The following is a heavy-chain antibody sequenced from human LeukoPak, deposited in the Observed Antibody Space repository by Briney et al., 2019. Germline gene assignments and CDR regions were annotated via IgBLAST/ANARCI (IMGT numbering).Heavy chain of an antibody. D-gene: IGHD5-18*01. CDR2: INSDGSST. V-gene: IGHV3-74*01. CDR3: ARDLSGVTGYTYGRGIDY. CDR1: GFTFSSYW. Sequence: GGSLRLSCAASGFTFSSYWMHWVRQAPGKGRVWVSRINSDGSSTRYADSVKGRFTISRDNAKTSLYLQMTSLRAEDTAVYYCARDLSGVTGYTYGRGIDYWGQGTLVTVSS. J-gene: IGHJ4*02.